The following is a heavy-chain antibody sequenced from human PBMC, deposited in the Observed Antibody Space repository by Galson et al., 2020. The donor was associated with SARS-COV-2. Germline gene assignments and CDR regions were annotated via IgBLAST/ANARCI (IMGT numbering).Heavy chain of an antibody. J-gene: IGHJ4*02. CDR1: GGSISSYY. V-gene: IGHV4-59*08. CDR3: ARHRRWEYQLLYDLAFDY. CDR2: IYYSGST. D-gene: IGHD2-2*02. Sequence: SETLSLTCTVSGGSISSYYWSWIRQPPGKGLEWIGYIYYSGSTNYNPSLKSRVTISVDTSKNQFSLKLSSVTAADTAVYYCARHRRWEYQLLYDLAFDYWGQGTLVTVSS.